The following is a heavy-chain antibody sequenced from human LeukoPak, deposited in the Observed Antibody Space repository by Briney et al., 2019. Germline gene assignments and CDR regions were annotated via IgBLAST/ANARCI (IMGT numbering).Heavy chain of an antibody. Sequence: GGSLRLSCAASGFTFSSYSMNWVRQAPGKGLEWVSSISSSSSYIYYADSVKGRFAISRDNAKNSLYLQMNSLRAEDTAVYYCARDREQWLAPTGWFDPWGQGTPVTVSS. CDR1: GFTFSSYS. CDR2: ISSSSSYI. V-gene: IGHV3-21*01. J-gene: IGHJ5*02. CDR3: ARDREQWLAPTGWFDP. D-gene: IGHD6-19*01.